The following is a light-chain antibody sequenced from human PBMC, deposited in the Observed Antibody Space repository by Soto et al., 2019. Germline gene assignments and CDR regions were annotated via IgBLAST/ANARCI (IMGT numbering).Light chain of an antibody. CDR3: QQYDNLPLT. J-gene: IGKJ4*01. CDR1: QSINNW. V-gene: IGKV1-5*03. CDR2: KAS. Sequence: DIQMTQSPSTLSASVGDRVTITCRASQSINNWLAWYQQKPGKAPKLLIYKASSLESGVPSRFSGSGSGTEFTLTISSLQPDDFATYYCQQYDNLPLTFGGGTKVEIK.